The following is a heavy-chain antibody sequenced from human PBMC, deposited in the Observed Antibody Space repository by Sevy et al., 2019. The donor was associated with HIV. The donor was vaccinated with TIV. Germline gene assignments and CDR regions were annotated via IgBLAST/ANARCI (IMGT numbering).Heavy chain of an antibody. D-gene: IGHD3-10*01. CDR1: GFTFSSYA. Sequence: GGSQRLSCAASGFTFSSYAMSWVRQAPGKGLEWVSAISGSGGSTYYADSVKGRFTISRDNSKNTLYLQMNSLRAEDTAVYYCAKSPPYGSGSYPNWFDPWGQGTLVTVSS. CDR2: ISGSGGST. J-gene: IGHJ5*02. CDR3: AKSPPYGSGSYPNWFDP. V-gene: IGHV3-23*01.